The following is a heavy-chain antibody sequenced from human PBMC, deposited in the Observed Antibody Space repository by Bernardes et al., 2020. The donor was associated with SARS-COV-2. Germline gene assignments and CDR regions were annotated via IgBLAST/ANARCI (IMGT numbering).Heavy chain of an antibody. CDR3: AREGYYDSSGYYHHDAFDI. V-gene: IGHV4-59*02. CDR2: IYYSGST. Sequence: SETLSLTCTVSGGSVRSYYWSWIRQPPGKGLEWIGYIYYSGSTNSNPSLKSRVTISVDTSKNQFSLKLSSVTAADTAVYYCAREGYYDSSGYYHHDAFDIWGQGTMVTVSS. J-gene: IGHJ3*02. D-gene: IGHD3-22*01. CDR1: GGSVRSYY.